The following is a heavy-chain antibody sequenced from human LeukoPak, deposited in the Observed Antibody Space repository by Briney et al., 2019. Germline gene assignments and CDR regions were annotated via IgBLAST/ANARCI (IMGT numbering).Heavy chain of an antibody. CDR2: INDSGSS. D-gene: IGHD3-3*01. CDR3: ARSQFSGTSGYYSGY. V-gene: IGHV4-34*01. CDR1: GGSFSGYY. Sequence: PSGTLSLTCAVYGGSFSGYYWNWIRQPPGKGLEWIGEINDSGSSNYNPSLKSRVALSVDTSKNQFSLSLNSVTAADTAVYYCARSQFSGTSGYYSGYWGHGTLVTVSS. J-gene: IGHJ4*01.